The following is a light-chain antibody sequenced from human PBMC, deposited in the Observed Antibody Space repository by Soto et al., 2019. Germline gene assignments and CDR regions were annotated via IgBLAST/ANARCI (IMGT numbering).Light chain of an antibody. Sequence: DIQLTQSPSFLSASVGDRVTITFRASQGISSNLAWYQQKPGKAPKLLIYAASTLQSGVPSRFSGSGSGTEFTLTISSLQPDDFATYYCQHYNSYSEAFGQGTKV. CDR2: AAS. CDR1: QGISSN. CDR3: QHYNSYSEA. J-gene: IGKJ1*01. V-gene: IGKV1-9*01.